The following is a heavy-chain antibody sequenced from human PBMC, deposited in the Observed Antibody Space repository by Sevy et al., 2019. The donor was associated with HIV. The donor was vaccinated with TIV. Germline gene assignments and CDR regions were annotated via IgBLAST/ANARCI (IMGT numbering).Heavy chain of an antibody. J-gene: IGHJ4*02. D-gene: IGHD3-16*02. Sequence: GGSLRLSCAASGFTFSDYAMHWVRLAPGKGLEWVSAISGSGGSTYYADSVKGRFTISRDNSKNTLYLQMNSLRAEDTAVYYCAKRLHLGELSYNNYDYWGQGTLVTVSS. CDR2: ISGSGGST. CDR3: AKRLHLGELSYNNYDY. CDR1: GFTFSDYA. V-gene: IGHV3-23*01.